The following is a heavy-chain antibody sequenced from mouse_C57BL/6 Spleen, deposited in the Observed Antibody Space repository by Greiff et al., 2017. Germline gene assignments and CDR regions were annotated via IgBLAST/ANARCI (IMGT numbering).Heavy chain of an antibody. CDR2: IYPGSGST. CDR3: ARCDYYGFYFDY. J-gene: IGHJ2*01. Sequence: VQLQQPGAELVKPRASVKMSCKASGYTFTSYWITWVKQRPGQGLEWIGDIYPGSGSTNYNEKFKSKATLTVDTSSSTAYMQLSSLTSEDSAVDYCARCDYYGFYFDYWGQGTTLTVSS. V-gene: IGHV1-55*01. D-gene: IGHD1-1*01. CDR1: GYTFTSYW.